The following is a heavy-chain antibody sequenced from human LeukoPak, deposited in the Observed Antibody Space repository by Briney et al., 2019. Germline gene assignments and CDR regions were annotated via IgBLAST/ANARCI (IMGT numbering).Heavy chain of an antibody. CDR2: INWKGIRT. Sequence: GGSLRLSCAASGFRFDDYGMTWVRHAPGKGLEWVSGINWKGIRTGYADSVKGRFTISRDNAKNTLYLQMNSLRAEDTAVYYCARADSSGYYSLFDYWGQGTLVTVSS. D-gene: IGHD3-22*01. J-gene: IGHJ4*02. CDR1: GFRFDDYG. V-gene: IGHV3-20*04. CDR3: ARADSSGYYSLFDY.